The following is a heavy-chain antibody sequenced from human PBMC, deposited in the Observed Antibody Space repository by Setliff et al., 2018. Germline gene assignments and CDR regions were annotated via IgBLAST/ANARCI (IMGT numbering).Heavy chain of an antibody. J-gene: IGHJ6*03. V-gene: IGHV4-59*01. Sequence: PSETLSLTCTVSGGSISSYYWSWIRQPPGKGLEWIGYIYYSGSTNYNPSLKSRVTISVDTSKNQFSLRLTSVTAADTAAYYCARTQGEQQLTHPYYYYYYMDVWGKGTTVTVSS. CDR1: GGSISSYY. CDR3: ARTQGEQQLTHPYYYYYYMDV. CDR2: IYYSGST. D-gene: IGHD6-13*01.